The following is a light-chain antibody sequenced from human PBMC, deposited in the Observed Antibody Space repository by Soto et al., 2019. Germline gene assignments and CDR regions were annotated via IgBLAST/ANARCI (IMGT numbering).Light chain of an antibody. CDR3: QQSFSTPYT. CDR1: QTINKN. V-gene: IGKV1-39*01. CDR2: SAS. Sequence: DIQMTQSPSSLSASVGDRVTITCRASQTINKNLNWYQQKPGQAPNLLIYSASDFQSGVPSRFSGGGSGTEFTLTISGXQPEDFATYYCQQSFSTPYTFGQGTRLEIK. J-gene: IGKJ5*01.